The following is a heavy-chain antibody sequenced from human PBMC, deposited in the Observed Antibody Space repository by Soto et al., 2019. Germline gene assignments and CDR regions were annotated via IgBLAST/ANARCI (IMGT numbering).Heavy chain of an antibody. Sequence: PGGSLRLSCAASGFTFSSYAMSWVRQAPGKGLGWVSAISGSGGSTYYADSVKGRFTISRDNSKNTLYLQMNSLRAEDTAVYYCAKDLGLGYYYGMDVWGQGTTVTVS. CDR1: GFTFSSYA. V-gene: IGHV3-23*01. J-gene: IGHJ6*02. CDR2: ISGSGGST. CDR3: AKDLGLGYYYGMDV.